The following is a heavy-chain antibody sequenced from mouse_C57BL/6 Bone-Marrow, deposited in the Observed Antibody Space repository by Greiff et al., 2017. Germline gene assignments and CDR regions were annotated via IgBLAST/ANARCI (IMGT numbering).Heavy chain of an antibody. J-gene: IGHJ1*03. Sequence: VKLMESGPGLVAPSQSLSITCTVSGFSLTSYAISWVRQPPGKGLEWLGVIWTGGGTNYNSALKSRLSISKDNSKSQVFLKMNSLQTDDTARYYCARDYYGSLYWYFDVWGTGTTVTVSS. CDR2: IWTGGGT. CDR3: ARDYYGSLYWYFDV. V-gene: IGHV2-9-1*01. CDR1: GFSLTSYA. D-gene: IGHD1-1*01.